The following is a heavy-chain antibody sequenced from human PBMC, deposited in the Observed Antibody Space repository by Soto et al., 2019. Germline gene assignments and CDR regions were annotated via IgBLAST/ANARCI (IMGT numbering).Heavy chain of an antibody. V-gene: IGHV1-69*13. Sequence: SVKVSCKASGGTFSSYAISWVRQAPGQGLEWMGGIIPIFGTANYAQKFQGRVTITADESTSAAYMELSNLRSEDTAVYYCARDRARGYSYGYVGYYGMDVWGQGTTVTVSS. CDR3: ARDRARGYSYGYVGYYGMDV. D-gene: IGHD5-18*01. CDR1: GGTFSSYA. J-gene: IGHJ6*02. CDR2: IIPIFGTA.